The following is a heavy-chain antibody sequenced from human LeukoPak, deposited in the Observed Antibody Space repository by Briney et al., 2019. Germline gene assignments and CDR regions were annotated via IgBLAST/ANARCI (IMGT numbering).Heavy chain of an antibody. CDR1: GFTFSKAW. CDR2: VKSKTDGATT. V-gene: IGHV3-15*01. Sequence: GGALRLSCAASGFTFSKAWMSGVRQAPGRGLEWVGRVKSKTDGATTDYAEPAKGRFTISRDDSKNTLYLQMNSLKTDDTSVYYCTTDSFVGATFRCWGQGTLVTVSS. CDR3: TTDSFVGATFRC. D-gene: IGHD1-26*01. J-gene: IGHJ4*02.